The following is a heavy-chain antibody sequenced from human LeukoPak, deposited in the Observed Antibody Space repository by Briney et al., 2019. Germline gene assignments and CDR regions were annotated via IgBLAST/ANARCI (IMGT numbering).Heavy chain of an antibody. CDR1: GFIVRSNY. CDR2: IYDNGDA. Sequence: GGSLRLSRASSGFIVRSNYMSWVRQPPAKGLEEVSVIYDNGDAYSADSVKGRFTISRHNSKNTLYLQMNSLRPEDTAVYYCAGWSRRDGYDYWGQGALVTVSS. J-gene: IGHJ4*02. D-gene: IGHD5-24*01. CDR3: AGWSRRDGYDY. V-gene: IGHV3-53*04.